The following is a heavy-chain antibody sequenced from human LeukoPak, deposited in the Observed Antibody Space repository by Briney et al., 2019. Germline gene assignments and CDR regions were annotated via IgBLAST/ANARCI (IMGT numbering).Heavy chain of an antibody. CDR2: ISASGGST. J-gene: IGHJ4*02. CDR1: GFTFSSYA. Sequence: GASLRLSCAASGFTFSSYAMSWVRQAPGKGLEWVSAISASGGSTYYADSVKGRFTISRDNSKNTLYLQMNSLRAEDTAVYYCAKDKGDVGALPFDYWGQGTLVTVSS. CDR3: AKDKGDVGALPFDY. V-gene: IGHV3-23*01. D-gene: IGHD1-26*01.